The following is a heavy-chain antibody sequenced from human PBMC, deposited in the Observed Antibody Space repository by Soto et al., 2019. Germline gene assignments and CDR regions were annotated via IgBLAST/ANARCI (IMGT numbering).Heavy chain of an antibody. D-gene: IGHD3-22*01. V-gene: IGHV4-34*01. CDR2: INHSGST. Sequence: PEPLPHTCAVYGGAFRGYYRNRKRQPPGKELERIGEINHSGSTKYYQSLKSRVNISVDTSKNQFSLKLSSVTAADRALYYCSRGRVCGYYDSSGYSRPFDYWGQGNLVTVS. J-gene: IGHJ4*02. CDR1: GGAFRGYY. CDR3: SRGRVCGYYDSSGYSRPFDY.